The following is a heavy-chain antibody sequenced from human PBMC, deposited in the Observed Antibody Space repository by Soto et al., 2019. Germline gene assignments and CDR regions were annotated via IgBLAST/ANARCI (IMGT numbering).Heavy chain of an antibody. CDR3: AKDPGFRDIAAAARTRRGAY. V-gene: IGHV3-23*01. CDR2: ISGSGGST. J-gene: IGHJ4*02. CDR1: GFTFSSYA. Sequence: GGSLRLSCAASGFTFSSYAMSWVRQAPGKGLEWVSAISGSGGSTYYADSVKGRFTISRDNSKNTLYLQMNSLRAEDTAVYYCAKDPGFRDIAAAARTRRGAYWGQGTLVTVSS. D-gene: IGHD6-13*01.